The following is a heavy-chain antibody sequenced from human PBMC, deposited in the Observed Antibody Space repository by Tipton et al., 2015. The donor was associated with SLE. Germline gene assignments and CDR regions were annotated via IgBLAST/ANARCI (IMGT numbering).Heavy chain of an antibody. CDR2: IYHSGST. CDR3: ARREQWLAFYYYYMDV. V-gene: IGHV4-4*02. Sequence: TLSLTCAVSGGSIRSSNWWSWVRQPPGKGLEWIGEIYHSGSTNYNPSLKSRVTISVDKSKNQFSLKLGSVTAADTAVYYCARREQWLAFYYYYMDVWGKGTTVTVSS. J-gene: IGHJ6*03. CDR1: GGSIRSSNW. D-gene: IGHD6-19*01.